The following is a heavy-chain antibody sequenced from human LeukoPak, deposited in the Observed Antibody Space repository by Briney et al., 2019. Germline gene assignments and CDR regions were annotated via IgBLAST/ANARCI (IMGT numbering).Heavy chain of an antibody. D-gene: IGHD3-16*01. V-gene: IGHV3-23*01. CDR1: GFTFSKHA. Sequence: GGSLRLSCEDSGFTFSKHAMTWVRQAPGKGLEWVSSISRRGDTPYYADSAKGRFTVSRDNSKNTLYLQMSSLRAEDTAVYYCAKDPDMVCDYVWGSYDFWGQGTLVTVSS. CDR3: AKDPDMVCDYVWGSYDF. J-gene: IGHJ4*02. CDR2: ISRRGDTP.